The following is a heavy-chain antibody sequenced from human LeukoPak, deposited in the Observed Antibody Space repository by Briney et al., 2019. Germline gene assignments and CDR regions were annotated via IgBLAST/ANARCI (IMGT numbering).Heavy chain of an antibody. CDR3: ATSGGDIVATMFY. CDR1: GYTFTSYA. CDR2: INAGNGNT. J-gene: IGHJ4*02. Sequence: ASVKVSCKASGYTFTSYAMHWVRQAPGQRLEWMGWINAGNGNTKYSQKFQGRVTITRDTSASTAYMELSSLRSEDTAVYYCATSGGDIVATMFYWGQGTLVTVSS. D-gene: IGHD5-12*01. V-gene: IGHV1-3*01.